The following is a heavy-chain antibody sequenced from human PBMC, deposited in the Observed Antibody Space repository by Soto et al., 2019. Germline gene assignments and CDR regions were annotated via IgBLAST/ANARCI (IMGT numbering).Heavy chain of an antibody. Sequence: DVQLVESGGGLIQPGGSLRLICAASGFSVTANYMTWVRQAPGKGLEWLSIIYRGGGTYYADSLKGRAIISRDGSRNMVFLQMNSLPAEDAGVYYCARRDDSETFDIWGRGTAVNVSS. CDR2: IYRGGGT. CDR1: GFSVTANY. D-gene: IGHD5-18*01. V-gene: IGHV3-53*01. CDR3: ARRDDSETFDI. J-gene: IGHJ3*02.